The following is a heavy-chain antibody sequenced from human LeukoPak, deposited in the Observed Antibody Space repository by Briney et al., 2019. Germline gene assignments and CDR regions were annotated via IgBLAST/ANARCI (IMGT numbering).Heavy chain of an antibody. Sequence: PSETLSLTCTASGGSISSHYWSWIRQPPGKGLGWIGYMFYSGSTNYNPSLKSRVTISINTSKNQFPLRLSSVTAADTAVYYCARGSDVGDYWGQGTLVTGSS. D-gene: IGHD3-3*01. CDR1: GGSISSHY. V-gene: IGHV4-59*11. CDR3: ARGSDVGDY. CDR2: MFYSGST. J-gene: IGHJ4*02.